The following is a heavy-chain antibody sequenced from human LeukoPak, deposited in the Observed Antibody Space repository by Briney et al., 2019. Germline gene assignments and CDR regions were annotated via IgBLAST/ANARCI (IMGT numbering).Heavy chain of an antibody. CDR2: ISSGRTI. CDR3: ARDERGAFDI. CDR1: GFTFSSYE. D-gene: IGHD3-16*01. V-gene: IGHV3-48*03. Sequence: GGSLRLSCAASGFTFSSYEMNWVRQAPGKGLEWVSYISSGRTIYYADSVKGRFTISRDNAKNSLYLQMNSLRAEDTAVYYCARDERGAFDIWGQGTMVTVSS. J-gene: IGHJ3*02.